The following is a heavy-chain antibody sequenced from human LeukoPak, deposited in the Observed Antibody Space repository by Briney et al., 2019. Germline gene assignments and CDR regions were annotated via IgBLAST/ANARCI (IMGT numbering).Heavy chain of an antibody. Sequence: GASVKVSCKASGYTFTSYGISWVRQAPGQGLEWMGWISAYNGNTNYAQKLQGRVTMITDTSTSTAYMELRSLRSDDTAVYYCAREKYGSYDFWSGLYYYYMDVWGKGTTVTVSS. D-gene: IGHD3-3*01. CDR1: GYTFTSYG. V-gene: IGHV1-18*01. J-gene: IGHJ6*03. CDR2: ISAYNGNT. CDR3: AREKYGSYDFWSGLYYYYMDV.